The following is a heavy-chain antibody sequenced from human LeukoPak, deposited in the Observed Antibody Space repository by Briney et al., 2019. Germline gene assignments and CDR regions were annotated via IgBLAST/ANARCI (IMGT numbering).Heavy chain of an antibody. V-gene: IGHV1-8*01. CDR1: GYTFTSYD. Sequence: GSVKVSCKASGYTFTSYDINWVRQATGQGLEWMGWMNPNSGNTGYAQKFQGRVTMTRNTSISTAYMELSSLRSEDTAVYYCARTYSSSWYAHFDYWGQGTLVTVSS. J-gene: IGHJ4*02. CDR3: ARTYSSSWYAHFDY. CDR2: MNPNSGNT. D-gene: IGHD6-13*01.